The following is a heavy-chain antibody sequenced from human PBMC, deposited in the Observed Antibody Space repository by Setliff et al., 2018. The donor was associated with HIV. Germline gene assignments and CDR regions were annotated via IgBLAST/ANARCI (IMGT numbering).Heavy chain of an antibody. J-gene: IGHJ4*02. V-gene: IGHV3-23*01. D-gene: IGHD6-6*01. CDR1: GFTFSSYA. CDR3: ARDGIAARWALDY. Sequence: GGSLRLSCAASGFTFSSYAMSWVRQAPGKGLEWVSAISGSGGSTYYADSVKGRFTISRDNSKNTLYLQMNSLRAEDTAVYYCARDGIAARWALDYWGRGTLVTVSS. CDR2: ISGSGGST.